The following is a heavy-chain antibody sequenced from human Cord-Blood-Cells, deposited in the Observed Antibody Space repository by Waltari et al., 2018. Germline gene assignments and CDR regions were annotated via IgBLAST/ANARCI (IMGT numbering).Heavy chain of an antibody. D-gene: IGHD7-27*01. J-gene: IGHJ3*02. V-gene: IGHV4-61*01. CDR2: IYYSGST. CDR3: AREAATGGDAFDI. CDR1: GGSVSSGSSY. Sequence: QVQLQESGPGLVKPSETLSLTCTVSGGSVSSGSSYWSWIRQPPGKGLEWIGYIYYSGSTNYNPSLKSRVTISVDTSKNQFSLKLSSVTAADTAVYYCAREAATGGDAFDIWGQGTMVTVSS.